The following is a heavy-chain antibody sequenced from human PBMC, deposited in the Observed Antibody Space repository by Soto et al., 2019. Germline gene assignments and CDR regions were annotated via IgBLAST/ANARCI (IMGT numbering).Heavy chain of an antibody. CDR1: GYTFTSYG. CDR3: ARVDCSGGSCYFPNIYYYYYYMDV. J-gene: IGHJ6*03. V-gene: IGHV1-18*01. Sequence: ASVKVSCKASGYTFTSYGISWVRQAPGQGLEWMGWISAYNGNTNYAQKLQGRVTMTTDTSTSTAYMELRSLRSDDTAVYYCARVDCSGGSCYFPNIYYYYYYMDVWGKGTTVTVSS. CDR2: ISAYNGNT. D-gene: IGHD2-15*01.